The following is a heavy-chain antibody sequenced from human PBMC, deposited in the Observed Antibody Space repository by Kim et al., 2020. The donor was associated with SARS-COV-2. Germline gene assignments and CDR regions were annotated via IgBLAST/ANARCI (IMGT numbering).Heavy chain of an antibody. CDR2: IYYSGST. D-gene: IGHD3-16*01. CDR1: GGSVSSGSYY. CDR3: ASQGEGHYYYGMDV. Sequence: SETLSLTCTVSGGSVSSGSYYWSWIRQPPGKGLEWIGYIYYSGSTNYNPSLKSRVTISVDTSKNQFSLKLSSVTAADTAVYYCASQGEGHYYYGMDVWGQGTTVTVSS. V-gene: IGHV4-61*01. J-gene: IGHJ6*02.